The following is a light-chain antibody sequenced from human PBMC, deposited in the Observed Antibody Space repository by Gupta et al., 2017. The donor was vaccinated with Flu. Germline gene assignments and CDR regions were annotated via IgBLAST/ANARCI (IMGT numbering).Light chain of an antibody. Sequence: TVTISFTRSSGSIASNFVQWYQQRPGSSPTTVIYEDNQRPSGVPDRFSGSIDSSSNSAYLTISGLKTEDEADYYCQSYDSSNVVFGGGTKLTVL. CDR3: QSYDSSNVV. J-gene: IGLJ2*01. CDR2: EDN. V-gene: IGLV6-57*01. CDR1: SGSIASNF.